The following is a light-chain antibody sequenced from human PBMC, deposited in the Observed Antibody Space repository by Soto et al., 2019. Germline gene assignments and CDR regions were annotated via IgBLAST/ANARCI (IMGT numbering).Light chain of an antibody. CDR3: QHGYSTPLT. CDR1: QSISSY. CDR2: AAS. J-gene: IGKJ4*01. Sequence: IWMTQSPCLLSASTGDRVTINCRASQSISSYLHWYQQKPGKAPNLLIYAASTLQSGVPSRFSGSGSGTDFNLTISSLQPEDFATYFCQHGYSTPLTFGGGTKVDIK. V-gene: IGKV1-39*01.